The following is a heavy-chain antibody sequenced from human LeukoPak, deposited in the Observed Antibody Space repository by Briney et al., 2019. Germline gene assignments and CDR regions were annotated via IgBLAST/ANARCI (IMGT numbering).Heavy chain of an antibody. J-gene: IGHJ6*02. V-gene: IGHV1-18*01. Sequence: ASVKVSCKASGYTFTAYGISWVRQAPGQGLEWMGWISAYNDYTVYAQKIQGRVTMTTDTSTSTAYMELRSLRSDDTAVYYCARDPNDYGDYPPDTNYDYYYGMDVWGHGTTVTVSS. CDR1: GYTFTAYG. D-gene: IGHD4-17*01. CDR3: ARDPNDYGDYPPDTNYDYYYGMDV. CDR2: ISAYNDYT.